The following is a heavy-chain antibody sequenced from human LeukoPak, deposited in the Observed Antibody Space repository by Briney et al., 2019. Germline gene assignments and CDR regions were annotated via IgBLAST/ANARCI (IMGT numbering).Heavy chain of an antibody. Sequence: SETLSLTCTVSGGSISSYYWSWIRQPPGKGLEWIGYVHHSGRTNSNPSLGSRVTMSVDTSTSQLSLNLTSVTTADTAVYFCARDLRAKYWGQGTLVCVSS. J-gene: IGHJ1*01. CDR1: GGSISSYY. CDR2: VHHSGRT. D-gene: IGHD4/OR15-4a*01. CDR3: ARDLRAKY. V-gene: IGHV4-59*01.